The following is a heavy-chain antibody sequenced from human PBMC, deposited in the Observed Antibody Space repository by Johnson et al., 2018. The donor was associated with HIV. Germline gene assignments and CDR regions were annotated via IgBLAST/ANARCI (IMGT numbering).Heavy chain of an antibody. J-gene: IGHJ3*02. CDR1: GLMFADYG. CDR3: ARDFVAFGECTAFDI. V-gene: IGHV3-20*04. CDR2: INLDGGSK. D-gene: IGHD3-10*01. Sequence: VQLVEFGGGVVRPGGSLRLSCAASGLMFADYGMSWVRQVPGKGLEWVSGINLDGGSKGYADSEKRLLTITRDNARNSLYLQMNRLRADETALYYCARDFVAFGECTAFDIWGQGTMVTVSS.